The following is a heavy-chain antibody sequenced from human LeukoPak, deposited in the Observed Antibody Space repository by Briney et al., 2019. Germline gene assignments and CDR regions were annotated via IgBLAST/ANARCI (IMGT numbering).Heavy chain of an antibody. J-gene: IGHJ4*02. D-gene: IGHD3-3*01. V-gene: IGHV4-30-2*01. CDR3: ARTRDFWSGYFDY. Sequence: PSETLSLTCAVSGDSIRSGTNSWSWIRQPPGKGLERIGYIYHSGSTYYNPSLQSRVTISVDTSKSQFSLKLSSVTAADTAVYYCARTRDFWSGYFDYWGQGILVTVSS. CDR2: IYHSGST. CDR1: GDSIRSGTNS.